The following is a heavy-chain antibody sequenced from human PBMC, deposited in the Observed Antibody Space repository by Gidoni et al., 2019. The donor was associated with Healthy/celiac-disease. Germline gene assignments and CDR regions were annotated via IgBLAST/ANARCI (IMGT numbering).Heavy chain of an antibody. Sequence: QVQLQESGPGLVKPSQTLSLTCTVSGGSISSGSYYWSWIRQPAGKGLEWIGRIYTSGSTNYNPSLKSRVTISVDTSKNQFSLKLSSVTAADTAVYYCASSMIVVFGTFDIWGQGTMVTVSS. V-gene: IGHV4-61*02. J-gene: IGHJ3*02. CDR1: GGSISSGSYY. D-gene: IGHD3-22*01. CDR3: ASSMIVVFGTFDI. CDR2: IYTSGST.